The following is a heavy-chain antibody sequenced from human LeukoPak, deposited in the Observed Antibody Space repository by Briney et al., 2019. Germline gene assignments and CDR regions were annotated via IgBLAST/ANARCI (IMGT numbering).Heavy chain of an antibody. CDR2: ISSSSTI. CDR3: ARRGYDILSFDY. Sequence: PGGSLRLSCAASGFTFSSYSMNWVRQAPGKGLEWISYISSSSTIFYADSVKGRFTISRDNSKNSLYLQMNNLRAEDTAVYYCARRGYDILSFDYWGQGTLVTVSS. J-gene: IGHJ4*02. V-gene: IGHV3-48*01. CDR1: GFTFSSYS. D-gene: IGHD3-9*01.